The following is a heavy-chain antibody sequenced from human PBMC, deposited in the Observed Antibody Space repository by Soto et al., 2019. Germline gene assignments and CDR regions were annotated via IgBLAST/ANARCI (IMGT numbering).Heavy chain of an antibody. V-gene: IGHV3-30-3*01. CDR2: ISYDGNNK. CDR1: GFILSTYA. J-gene: IGHJ6*02. D-gene: IGHD2-15*01. Sequence: QVQLVESGGGVVQPGRSLRLSCAASGFILSTYAMYWVRQAPGKGLEWVAVISYDGNNKYYADSVKGRFTNSRDNSKNSLYLQMNSLRAEDRTVYSCSRAGCDGGSCYTLVGLRDGMDVWGQGTTVTVSS. CDR3: SRAGCDGGSCYTLVGLRDGMDV.